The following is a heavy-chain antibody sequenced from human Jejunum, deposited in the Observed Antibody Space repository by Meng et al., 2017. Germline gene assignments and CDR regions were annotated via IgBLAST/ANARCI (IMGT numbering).Heavy chain of an antibody. CDR1: GFSLSTRGVG. J-gene: IGHJ4*02. CDR3: ARKGALEPLDY. D-gene: IGHD1-1*01. V-gene: IGHV2-5*02. CDR2: IYWDDDK. Sequence: CKASCPTLVNPTQTLTLTFTFSGFSLSTRGVGVGWIRQPPGKALEWLAVIYWDDDKRYSPSLKTRVTITKDTSKNQVVLTMTNMDPVDTATYYCARKGALEPLDYWGQGTLVTVSS.